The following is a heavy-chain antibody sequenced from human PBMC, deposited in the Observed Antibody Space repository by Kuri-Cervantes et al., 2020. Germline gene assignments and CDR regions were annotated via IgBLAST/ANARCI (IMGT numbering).Heavy chain of an antibody. Sequence: SETLSLTCTVSGGSISSSSYYWGWIRQPPGKGLEWIGSIYTSGSTNYNPSLKSRVTISVDTSKNQFSLKLSSVTAADTAVYYCATTVGGYSYGYNVWGQGTTVTVSS. CDR2: IYTSGST. V-gene: IGHV4-39*07. J-gene: IGHJ6*02. D-gene: IGHD5-18*01. CDR1: GGSISSSSYY. CDR3: ATTVGGYSYGYNV.